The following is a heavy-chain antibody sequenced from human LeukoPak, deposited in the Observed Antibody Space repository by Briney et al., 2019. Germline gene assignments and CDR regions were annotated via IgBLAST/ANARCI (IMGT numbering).Heavy chain of an antibody. D-gene: IGHD6-19*01. V-gene: IGHV4-39*01. CDR3: AVRRVGVAGNCGY. Sequence: KPSEPLSLTCTLSGDSISSSSYYWGWVRQPPGKGLEWIGSNYYSGITYYNPSLQGRVTISVATSKIQFSLKLSSVTAADTAVYYCAVRRVGVAGNCGYWGQGTLVTVSS. J-gene: IGHJ4*02. CDR2: NYYSGIT. CDR1: GDSISSSSYY.